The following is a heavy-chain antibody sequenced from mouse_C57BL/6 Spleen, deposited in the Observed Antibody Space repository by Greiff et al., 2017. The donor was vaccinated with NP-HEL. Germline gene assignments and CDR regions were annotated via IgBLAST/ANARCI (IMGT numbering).Heavy chain of an antibody. CDR2: IDPSDSYT. J-gene: IGHJ4*01. CDR1: GYTFTSYW. D-gene: IGHD4-1*01. CDR3: ARKGKGLTGPDYAMDY. Sequence: VQLQQPGAELVMPGASVKLSCKASGYTFTSYWMHWVKQRPGQGLEWIGEIDPSDSYTNYNQKFKGKSTLTVDKSSSTAYMQLSSLTSEDSAVYYCARKGKGLTGPDYAMDYWGQGTSVTVSS. V-gene: IGHV1-69*01.